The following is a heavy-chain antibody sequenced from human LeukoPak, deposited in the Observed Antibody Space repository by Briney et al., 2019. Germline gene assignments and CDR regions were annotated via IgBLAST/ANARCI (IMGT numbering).Heavy chain of an antibody. CDR3: ARALTFPDFYYYMDV. CDR1: GGSFSGYQ. D-gene: IGHD2/OR15-2a*01. CDR2: INPSGRT. J-gene: IGHJ6*03. V-gene: IGHV4-34*01. Sequence: SETLSLSCAVYGGSFSGYQWNWVRQSPGMGLEWIGEINPSGRTNYNPSLKSRVITSVDTSKNQFSLRLSSGTAADTAIYYCARALTFPDFYYYMDVWGEGTTVTVSS.